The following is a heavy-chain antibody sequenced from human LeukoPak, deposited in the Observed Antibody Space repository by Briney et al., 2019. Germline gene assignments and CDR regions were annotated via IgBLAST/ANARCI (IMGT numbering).Heavy chain of an antibody. Sequence: GGSLRLSCAASGFTFSSYAMSWVRQAPGKGLEWVSILYSGSDTYYADSVKGRFTISRDSSKNMLFLHMNSLRAEDTAVYCARVGDHFHWYLDLWGRGTLVTVSS. CDR2: LYSGSDT. CDR1: GFTFSSYA. V-gene: IGHV3-23*03. J-gene: IGHJ2*01. D-gene: IGHD3-3*02. CDR3: ARVGDHFHWYLDL.